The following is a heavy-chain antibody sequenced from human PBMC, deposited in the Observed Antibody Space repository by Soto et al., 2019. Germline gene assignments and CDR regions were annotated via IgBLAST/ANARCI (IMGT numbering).Heavy chain of an antibody. CDR2: ISGYNGNT. D-gene: IGHD1-7*01. J-gene: IGHJ4*02. CDR1: GYSFTNYG. V-gene: IGHV1-18*01. CDR3: ARDETGTTPFDY. Sequence: QVQLVQSGAEVKKPGASVKVSCKASGYSFTNYGISWVRQAPGQGLEWMGWISGYNGNTNYAQNLQGRVTMTTDTSTATGYMELRSLRSDDTAVYYGARDETGTTPFDYWGQGTMVTVSS.